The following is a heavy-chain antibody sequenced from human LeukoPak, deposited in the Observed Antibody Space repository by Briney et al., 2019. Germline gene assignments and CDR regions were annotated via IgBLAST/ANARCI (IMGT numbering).Heavy chain of an antibody. CDR2: IYYSGST. CDR3: ARISGDVWNIIDY. Sequence: SETLSLTCTVSGGSISSSSYYWGWIRQPPGKGLEWIGSIYYSGSTYYNPSLKSRVTISVDTSKNQFSLKLSSVTAADTAMYYCARISGDVWNIIDYWGQGILVTVSS. D-gene: IGHD2-15*01. J-gene: IGHJ4*02. V-gene: IGHV4-39*07. CDR1: GGSISSSSYY.